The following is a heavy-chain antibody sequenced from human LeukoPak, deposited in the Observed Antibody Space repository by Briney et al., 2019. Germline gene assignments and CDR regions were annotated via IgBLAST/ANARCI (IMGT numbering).Heavy chain of an antibody. D-gene: IGHD1-1*01. CDR1: GFTFSSYA. V-gene: IGHV3-23*01. CDR2: ISGSGGST. Sequence: GGSLRLSCAASGFTFSSYAMSWVRQAPGKGLEWVSAISGSGGSTYYADSVKGRFTISRDNSKNTLYLQMNSLRAEDTAVYYCAKDSSGYKETYYFDYWDQGTLVTVSS. CDR3: AKDSSGYKETYYFDY. J-gene: IGHJ4*02.